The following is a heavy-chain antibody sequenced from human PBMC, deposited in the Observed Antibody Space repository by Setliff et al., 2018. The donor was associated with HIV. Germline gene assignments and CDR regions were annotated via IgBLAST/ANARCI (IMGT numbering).Heavy chain of an antibody. Sequence: SETLSLTCAVYGGSLSGYYWSWIRQSPGRGLEWIGEINQSGNTNFNPSLKSRLIISVDTSKSQFSLKLTSVTAADTALYYCAREGGQGYSGSGSFYHRNFDLWGRGTLVAVSS. J-gene: IGHJ2*01. CDR1: GGSLSGYY. D-gene: IGHD3-10*01. CDR2: INQSGNT. CDR3: AREGGQGYSGSGSFYHRNFDL. V-gene: IGHV4-34*01.